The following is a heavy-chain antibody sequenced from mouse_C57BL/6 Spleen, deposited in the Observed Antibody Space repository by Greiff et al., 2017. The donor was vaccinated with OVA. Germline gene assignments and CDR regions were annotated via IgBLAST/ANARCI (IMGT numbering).Heavy chain of an antibody. CDR2: LWSGGST. V-gene: IGHV2-2*01. Sequence: VQLQQSGPGLVQPSQSLSITCTVSGFSLTSYGVHWVRQSPGKGLEWLGVLWSGGSTDYNAAFISRLSISKDNSKSQVFFKMNSLQADDTAIYYCARYGNYRWYFDVWGTGTTVTVSS. J-gene: IGHJ1*03. CDR3: ARYGNYRWYFDV. D-gene: IGHD2-10*02. CDR1: GFSLTSYG.